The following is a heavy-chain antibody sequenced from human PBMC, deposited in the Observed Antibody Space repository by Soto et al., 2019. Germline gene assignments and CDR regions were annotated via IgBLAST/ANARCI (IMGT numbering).Heavy chain of an antibody. CDR1: GYTFTGYY. Sequence: GASVKVSCKASGYTFTGYYMHWVRQAPGQGLEWMGWINPNSGGTNYAQKFQGWVTMTRDTSISTAYMELSRLRSDDTAVYYCARVYNWNYDPLGYWGQGTLVTVSS. CDR3: ARVYNWNYDPLGY. V-gene: IGHV1-2*04. D-gene: IGHD1-7*01. J-gene: IGHJ4*02. CDR2: INPNSGGT.